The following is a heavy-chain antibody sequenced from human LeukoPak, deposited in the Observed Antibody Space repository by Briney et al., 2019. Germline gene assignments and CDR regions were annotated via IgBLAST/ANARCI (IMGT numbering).Heavy chain of an antibody. CDR1: GYSFVGYG. J-gene: IGHJ4*02. CDR2: FNPENGNT. D-gene: IGHD3-10*01. Sequence: ASVKVSCKASGYSFVGYGITWVRQAPGQGLEWMGWFNPENGNTNYAQKVQGRVTMIADTSTSTAYMELRNLRSDDTAVYYCARGYYGSGTYLVYWGQGTLVTVSP. CDR3: ARGYYGSGTYLVY. V-gene: IGHV1-18*01.